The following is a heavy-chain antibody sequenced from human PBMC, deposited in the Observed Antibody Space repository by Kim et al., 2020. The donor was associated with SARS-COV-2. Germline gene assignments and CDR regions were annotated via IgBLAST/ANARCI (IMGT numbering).Heavy chain of an antibody. Sequence: GGSLRLSCAASGFTFSSYAMHWVRQAPGKGLEWVAVISYDGSNKYYADSVKGRFTISRDNSKNTLYLQMNSLRAEDTAVYYCASAYDILTRLDYWGQGTLVTVSS. V-gene: IGHV3-30*04. CDR3: ASAYDILTRLDY. CDR2: ISYDGSNK. CDR1: GFTFSSYA. D-gene: IGHD3-9*01. J-gene: IGHJ4*02.